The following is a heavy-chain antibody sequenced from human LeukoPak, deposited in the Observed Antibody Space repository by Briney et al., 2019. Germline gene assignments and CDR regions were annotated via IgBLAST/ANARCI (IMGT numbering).Heavy chain of an antibody. J-gene: IGHJ4*02. CDR3: ARHLSGITGYTYGRGIDY. Sequence: QAGGSLRLSCAASGFTFSSYGMHWVRQAPGKGLEWVAFIRYDGSNKYYADSVKGRFTISRDNSKNTLYLQMNSLRAEDTAVYYCARHLSGITGYTYGRGIDYWGQGTLLTVSS. CDR2: IRYDGSNK. V-gene: IGHV3-30*02. D-gene: IGHD5-18*01. CDR1: GFTFSSYG.